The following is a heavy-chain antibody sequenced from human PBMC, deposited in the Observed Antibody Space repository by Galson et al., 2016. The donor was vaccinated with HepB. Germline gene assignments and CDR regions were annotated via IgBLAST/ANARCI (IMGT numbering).Heavy chain of an antibody. V-gene: IGHV3-48*01. CDR2: ISSSSSTI. CDR3: AKVKQLTYFDS. Sequence: SLRLSCAASGFTFGSYSMNWVRQAPGKGLEWVSHISSSSSTIYYVVSVKGRFTISRDSAKNSLYLQMNSPRAEDTAVYYCAKVKQLTYFDSWGQGTLVTVSS. J-gene: IGHJ4*02. CDR1: GFTFGSYS. D-gene: IGHD6-13*01.